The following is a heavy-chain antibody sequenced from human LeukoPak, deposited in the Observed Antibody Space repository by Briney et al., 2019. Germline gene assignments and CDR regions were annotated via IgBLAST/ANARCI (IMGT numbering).Heavy chain of an antibody. CDR1: GFTFDDYA. V-gene: IGHV3-9*01. D-gene: IGHD1-26*01. CDR2: ISWNSGSI. CDR3: ARDRELLNY. Sequence: GGSLRLSCAASGFTFDDYAMHWVRQAPGKGLEWVSGISWNSGSIGYADSVKGRFTISGDNAKNSLYLQMNSLRAEDTAVYYCARDRELLNYWGQGTLVTVSS. J-gene: IGHJ4*02.